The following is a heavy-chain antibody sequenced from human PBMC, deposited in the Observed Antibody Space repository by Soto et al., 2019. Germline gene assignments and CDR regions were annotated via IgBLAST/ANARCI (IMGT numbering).Heavy chain of an antibody. D-gene: IGHD2-21*02. J-gene: IGHJ4*02. CDR3: ARGVTAGVDY. CDR2: MQPSSGRT. V-gene: IGHV1-8*01. Sequence: QVQLVQSGAEVREPGASVKVSCKASGYSFTSLDINWVRQTTGQGLEWMGWMQPSSGRTGYAQKFQGRGTMPRDTSINTAYMELSSLTSDDTAFYYCARGVTAGVDYWGKGTLVTVSS. CDR1: GYSFTSLD.